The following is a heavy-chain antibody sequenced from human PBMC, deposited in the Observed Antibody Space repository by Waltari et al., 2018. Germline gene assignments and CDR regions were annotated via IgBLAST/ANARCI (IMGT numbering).Heavy chain of an antibody. CDR3: ASMPGSGSYYNRGY. CDR1: GGSISRSNW. CDR2: IYHSGST. J-gene: IGHJ4*02. D-gene: IGHD3-10*01. Sequence: QLQASGPGLVKPSGTLSLTCAVSGGSISRSNWWIWVRPPPGKGLEWIGEIYHSGSTNYTPSLKSRFTISVDKSKNQFSLKLSSVTAADTAVYYCASMPGSGSYYNRGYWGQGTLVTVSS. V-gene: IGHV4-4*02.